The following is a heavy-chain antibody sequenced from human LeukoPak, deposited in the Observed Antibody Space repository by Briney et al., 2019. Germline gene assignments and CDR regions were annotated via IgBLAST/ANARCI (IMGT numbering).Heavy chain of an antibody. J-gene: IGHJ3*02. CDR2: ISYDGSNK. V-gene: IGHV3-30*18. D-gene: IGHD3-22*01. CDR3: AKVGGLDYYDSSGSGMDI. Sequence: PGGSLRLSCAASGFTFSSYGMHWVRQAPGKGLEWVAVISYDGSNKYYADSVKGRFTISRDNSKNTLYLQMNSLRAEDTAVYYCAKVGGLDYYDSSGSGMDIWGQGTMVTVSS. CDR1: GFTFSSYG.